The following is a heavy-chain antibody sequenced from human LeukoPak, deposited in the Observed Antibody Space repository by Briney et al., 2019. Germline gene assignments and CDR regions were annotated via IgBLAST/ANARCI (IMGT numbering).Heavy chain of an antibody. CDR3: AHVGGSTRIQDY. CDR2: ISGSGPYT. Sequence: GGSLRLSCAASGFTFSSYAMSWVRQAPGKGLEWVSGISGSGPYTFYTDSVKGRFTISRDNSKNTLYLQMDSLRDEDTAVYYCAHVGGSTRIQDYWGQGTLVTVSS. D-gene: IGHD3-16*01. V-gene: IGHV3-23*01. J-gene: IGHJ4*02. CDR1: GFTFSSYA.